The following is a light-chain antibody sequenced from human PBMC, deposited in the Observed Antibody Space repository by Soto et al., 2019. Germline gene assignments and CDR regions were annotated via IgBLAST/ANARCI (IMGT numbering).Light chain of an antibody. CDR3: QTWGTGPTYV. J-gene: IGLJ1*01. Sequence: QLVLTQSPSASASLGASVKLTCTLSSGHSSYAIAWHQQQPEKGPRYLMKLNSDGSHSKGDGIPDRFSGSSSGAERYLTISSLQSEDEADYYCQTWGTGPTYVFGTGTKLTVL. CDR1: SGHSSYA. V-gene: IGLV4-69*01. CDR2: LNSDGSH.